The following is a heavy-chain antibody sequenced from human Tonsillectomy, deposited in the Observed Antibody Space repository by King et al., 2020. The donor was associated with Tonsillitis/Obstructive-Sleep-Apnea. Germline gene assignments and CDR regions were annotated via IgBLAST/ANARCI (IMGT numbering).Heavy chain of an antibody. J-gene: IGHJ3*02. Sequence: VQLVESGGGVVQPGRSRRLSCVASGVTFRHYAMHWVRLSPGKGLEWAALISYDGSDKYYADSVKGRFTVSRDNSKNTLYLQMNFLRPEDTAVYYCARGEMATISPAFDIWGQGTMVTVSS. CDR2: ISYDGSDK. CDR3: ARGEMATISPAFDI. D-gene: IGHD5-24*01. V-gene: IGHV3-30*04. CDR1: GVTFRHYA.